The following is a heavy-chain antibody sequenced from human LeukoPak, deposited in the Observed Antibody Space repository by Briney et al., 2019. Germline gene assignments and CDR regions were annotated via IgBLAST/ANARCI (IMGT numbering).Heavy chain of an antibody. D-gene: IGHD2-15*01. V-gene: IGHV3-33*01. CDR3: VRHYCSGGSCYENNWFDP. J-gene: IGHJ5*02. CDR2: IWFDGSNR. Sequence: GGSLRLSCTASGFTFSKYGMHWVRQAPGKGLEWVAVIWFDGSNRNHADSVKGRFAISRDNSKNTLYLQMNSLRVEDTAVYFCVRHYCSGGSCYENNWFDPWGQGALVTVSS. CDR1: GFTFSKYG.